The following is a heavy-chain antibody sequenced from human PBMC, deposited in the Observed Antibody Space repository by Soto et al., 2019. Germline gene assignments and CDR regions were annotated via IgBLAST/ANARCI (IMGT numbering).Heavy chain of an antibody. CDR3: ARDHKIRAAGTWYFDY. CDR2: ISAYNGNT. D-gene: IGHD6-13*01. J-gene: IGHJ4*02. CDR1: GYTFTSYG. V-gene: IGHV1-18*01. Sequence: ASVKVSCKASGYTFTSYGISWVRQAPGQGLEWMGWISAYNGNTNYAQKLQGRVTMTTDTSTSTAYMELRSLRSDDTAVYYCARDHKIRAAGTWYFDYWGQGTLVTVSS.